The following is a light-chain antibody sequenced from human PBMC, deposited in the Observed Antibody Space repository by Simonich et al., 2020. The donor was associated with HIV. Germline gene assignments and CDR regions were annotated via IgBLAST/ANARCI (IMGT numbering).Light chain of an antibody. V-gene: IGKV3-15*01. Sequence: EIVMTQSPAALSVSPGERATLPCRARQSVSNNLAWYQQRPGQAPRLLIYGASTRATGIPARVSGSGSGTEFTLTISSMQSEDFAVYYCQQYNNWPLYTFGQVTKLEIK. CDR3: QQYNNWPLYT. J-gene: IGKJ2*01. CDR2: GAS. CDR1: QSVSNN.